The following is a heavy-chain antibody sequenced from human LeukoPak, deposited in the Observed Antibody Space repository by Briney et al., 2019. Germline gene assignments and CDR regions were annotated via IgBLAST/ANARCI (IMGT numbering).Heavy chain of an antibody. CDR2: INHSGST. D-gene: IGHD2-2*01. Sequence: NPSETLSLTCAVYGGSFSGYYWSWIRQPPGKGLEWIGEINHSGSTNYNPSLKSRVTISVDTSKNQFSLKLSSVTAADTAVYYCAVVPAALGVFDPWGQGTLVTVSS. CDR1: GGSFSGYY. CDR3: AVVPAALGVFDP. V-gene: IGHV4-34*01. J-gene: IGHJ5*02.